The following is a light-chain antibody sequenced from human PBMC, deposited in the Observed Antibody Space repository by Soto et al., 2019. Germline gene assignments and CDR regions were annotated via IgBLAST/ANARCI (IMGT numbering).Light chain of an antibody. CDR3: SSYVGNNKLV. V-gene: IGLV2-8*01. CDR1: SSDVGGYDY. CDR2: EVN. J-gene: IGLJ1*01. Sequence: QSALTQPPSASGSPGQSVTISCTGTSSDVGGYDYVSWYQHHPGKAPKLLIYEVNKRPSGVPDRFSGSKSGNTASLTVSGLQAEDEADYYCSSYVGNNKLVFGTGTKLTVL.